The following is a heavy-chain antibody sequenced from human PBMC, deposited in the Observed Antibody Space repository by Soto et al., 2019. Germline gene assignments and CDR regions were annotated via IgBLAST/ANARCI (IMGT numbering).Heavy chain of an antibody. D-gene: IGHD1-20*01. CDR3: ARPGGYNWNLQHWFDP. V-gene: IGHV4-34*01. CDR2: INHSGST. Sequence: LETLSLTCAVYGGSFSGYYWSWIRQPPGKGLEWIGEINHSGSTNYNPSLKSRVTISVDTSKNQFSLKLSSVTAADTAVYYCARPGGYNWNLQHWFDPWGQGTLVTVSS. CDR1: GGSFSGYY. J-gene: IGHJ5*02.